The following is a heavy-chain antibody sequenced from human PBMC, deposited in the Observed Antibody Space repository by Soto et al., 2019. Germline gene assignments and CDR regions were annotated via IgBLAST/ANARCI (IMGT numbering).Heavy chain of an antibody. CDR1: GFTFGTYA. Sequence: VGSLRLSCAASGFTFGTYAMNWVRQAPGKGLEWVSGITGSGGSTYYADSVKGRFTISRDNSENTLYLQMNSLRGDGTAVYYCAKDRSVDTRDWFDPWGQGTLVTVSS. CDR3: AKDRSVDTRDWFDP. V-gene: IGHV3-23*01. D-gene: IGHD5-18*01. J-gene: IGHJ5*02. CDR2: ITGSGGST.